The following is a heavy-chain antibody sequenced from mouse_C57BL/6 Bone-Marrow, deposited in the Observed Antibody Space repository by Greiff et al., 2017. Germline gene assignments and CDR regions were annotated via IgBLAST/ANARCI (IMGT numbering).Heavy chain of an antibody. CDR3: ARGITTLSGDY. D-gene: IGHD1-1*01. J-gene: IGHJ2*01. V-gene: IGHV1-80*01. CDR1: GYAFSSYW. Sequence: QVQLKQSGAELVKPGASVKISCKASGYAFSSYWMNWVKQRPGKGLEWIGQIYPGDGDTNYNGKFKGKATLTADKSSSTAYMQLSSLTSEDSAVYFCARGITTLSGDYWGQGTTLTVSS. CDR2: IYPGDGDT.